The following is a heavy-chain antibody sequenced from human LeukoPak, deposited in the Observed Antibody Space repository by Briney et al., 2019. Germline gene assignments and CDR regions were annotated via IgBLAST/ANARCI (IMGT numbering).Heavy chain of an antibody. D-gene: IGHD5-18*01. CDR1: GGSISSYY. Sequence: SETLSLTCTVSGGSISSYYWSWIRQPAGKGLEWIGYIYYSGSTNYNPSLKSRVTISVDTSKNQFSLKLSSVTAADTAVYYCARLGLPRSWFDPWGQGTLVTVSS. V-gene: IGHV4-59*08. J-gene: IGHJ5*02. CDR2: IYYSGST. CDR3: ARLGLPRSWFDP.